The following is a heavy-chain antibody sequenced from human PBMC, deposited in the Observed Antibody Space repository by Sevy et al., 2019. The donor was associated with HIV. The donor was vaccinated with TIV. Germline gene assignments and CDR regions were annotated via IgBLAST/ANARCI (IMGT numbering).Heavy chain of an antibody. D-gene: IGHD2-2*01. V-gene: IGHV4-61*02. Sequence: SETLSLTCTVSGGSISSGNYYWSWIRQPAGKGLEWIGRFYTSGGTNYNPSLKSRVTISVDTSKIQFSLKLSSVTAADTAVYYCARESGDCSSTSCYEGVFDYWGQRTLVTVSS. J-gene: IGHJ4*02. CDR1: GGSISSGNYY. CDR2: FYTSGGT. CDR3: ARESGDCSSTSCYEGVFDY.